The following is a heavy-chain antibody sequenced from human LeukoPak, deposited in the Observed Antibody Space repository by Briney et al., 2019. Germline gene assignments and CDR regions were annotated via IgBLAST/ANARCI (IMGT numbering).Heavy chain of an antibody. J-gene: IGHJ4*02. CDR3: ARLLGGGPAATPFDY. CDR2: IYPGDSDT. V-gene: IGHV5-51*01. D-gene: IGHD2-2*01. CDR1: GCLFTGYW. Sequence: GESLKISCKGSGCLFTGYWIGWVRQMPGKGLEWMGIIYPGDSDTRYSPSFEGQVTISADRSISTAFLQWSRLQASDTAIYYCARLLGGGPAATPFDYWGQGTLLAVSS.